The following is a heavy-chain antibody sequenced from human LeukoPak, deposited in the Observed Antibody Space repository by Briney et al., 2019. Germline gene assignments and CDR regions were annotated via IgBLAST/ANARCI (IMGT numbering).Heavy chain of an antibody. CDR2: ISGSGGST. CDR3: AKSDCSSTSCYVRGGFDI. J-gene: IGHJ3*02. V-gene: IGHV3-23*01. Sequence: GGSLRLSCAASGFTFSSYAMSWVRQAPGKGLEWVSAISGSGGSTYYADSVKGRSTISRDNSKNTLYLQMNSLRAEDTAVYYCAKSDCSSTSCYVRGGFDIWGQGTMVTVSS. D-gene: IGHD2-2*01. CDR1: GFTFSSYA.